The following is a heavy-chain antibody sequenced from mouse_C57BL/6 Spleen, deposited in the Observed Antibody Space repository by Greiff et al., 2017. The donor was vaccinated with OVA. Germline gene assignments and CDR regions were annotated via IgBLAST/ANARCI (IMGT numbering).Heavy chain of an antibody. CDR3: ARPDGSSHSFAY. V-gene: IGHV1-76*01. CDR1: GYTFTDYY. CDR2: IYPGSGNT. D-gene: IGHD1-1*01. Sequence: LVESGAELVRPGASVKLSCKASGYTFTDYYINWVKQRPGQGLEWIARIYPGSGNTYYNEKFKGKATLTAEKSSSTAYMQLSSLTSEDSAVYFCARPDGSSHSFAYWGQGTLVTVSA. J-gene: IGHJ3*01.